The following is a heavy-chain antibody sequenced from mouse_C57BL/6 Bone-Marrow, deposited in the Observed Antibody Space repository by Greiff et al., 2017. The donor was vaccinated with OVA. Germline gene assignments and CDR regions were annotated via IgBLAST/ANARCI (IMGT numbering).Heavy chain of an antibody. CDR3: TTNWERDY. J-gene: IGHJ2*01. CDR1: GFNIKDDY. CDR2: IDPENGDT. Sequence: EVQVVESGAELVRPGASVKLSCTASGFNIKDDYMHWVKQRPEQGLEWIGWIDPENGDTEYASKFQGKATITADTSSNTAYLQLSSLTSEDTAVYYCTTNWERDYWGQGTTLTVSS. D-gene: IGHD4-1*01. V-gene: IGHV14-4*01.